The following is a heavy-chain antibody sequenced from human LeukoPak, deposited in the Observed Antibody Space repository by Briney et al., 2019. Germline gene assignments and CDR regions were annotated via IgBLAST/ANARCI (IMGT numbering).Heavy chain of an antibody. J-gene: IGHJ6*03. CDR1: GFTFDGYG. Sequence: GGSLRLSCAASGFTFDGYGMSWVRQAPGKGLEWVSGINWNGGSTGYADSVKGRFTISRDNAKNSLYLQMNSLRAEDTALYHCARGGSGSYHFYYYYMDVWSKGTTVTISS. D-gene: IGHD3-10*01. CDR2: INWNGGST. CDR3: ARGGSGSYHFYYYYMDV. V-gene: IGHV3-20*01.